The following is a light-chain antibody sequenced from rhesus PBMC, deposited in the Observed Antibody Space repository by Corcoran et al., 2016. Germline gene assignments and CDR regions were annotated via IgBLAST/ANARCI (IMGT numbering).Light chain of an antibody. V-gene: IGKV1-25*01. CDR2: EAS. Sequence: DIQMTQSPSSLSASVGDRATITCRASQGITNDLAWYQQKPGEPPKLLISEASSLQSGIPSRFSGSGSGTDFTLTITSLQPEDFATYYCQHYYSTPLTFGGGTKVEIK. CDR1: QGITND. CDR3: QHYYSTPLT. J-gene: IGKJ4*01.